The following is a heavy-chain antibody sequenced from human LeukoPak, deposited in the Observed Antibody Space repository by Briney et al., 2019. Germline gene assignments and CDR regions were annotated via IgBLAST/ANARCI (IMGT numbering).Heavy chain of an antibody. CDR1: GGTFTSYA. CDR2: TISTLSIA. V-gene: IGHV1-69*04. Sequence: ASVKVSCKASGGTFTSYAFSWVRHAPGQGIEWKGRTISTLSIATSAPTFHGRVTITADKSTSTAYMELSSLRSEDTAVYYCARDLDCGGDCYSQNNWFDPWGQGTLVTVSS. CDR3: ARDLDCGGDCYSQNNWFDP. D-gene: IGHD2-21*02. J-gene: IGHJ5*02.